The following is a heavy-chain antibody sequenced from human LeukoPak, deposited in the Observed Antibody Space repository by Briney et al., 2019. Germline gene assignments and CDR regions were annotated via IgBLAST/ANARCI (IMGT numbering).Heavy chain of an antibody. J-gene: IGHJ4*02. Sequence: GASVKVSCKASGYTFTTYGISWVRQAPGQGLEWMGWITTYNGNTNYAQKLQGRVTMTTDTSTSTAYMELRSLRSDDTAVYYCARADFYNNYCFDYWGQGTLVTVSS. V-gene: IGHV1-18*01. CDR2: ITTYNGNT. CDR1: GYTFTTYG. CDR3: ARADFYNNYCFDY. D-gene: IGHD4-11*01.